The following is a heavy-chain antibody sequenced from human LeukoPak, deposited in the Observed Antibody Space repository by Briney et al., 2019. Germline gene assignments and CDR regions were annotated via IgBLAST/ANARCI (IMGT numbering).Heavy chain of an antibody. Sequence: PGGSLRLSCAASGFTFSHYRMAWVRQAPGKGLGWVAIIRPDANDGTYVDSVKGRFTISRDNAKNSLHLQLNSLRAEDTAVYFCARADWGSIDYWGQGALVTVSS. J-gene: IGHJ4*02. V-gene: IGHV3-7*01. D-gene: IGHD7-27*01. CDR3: ARADWGSIDY. CDR2: IRPDANDG. CDR1: GFTFSHYR.